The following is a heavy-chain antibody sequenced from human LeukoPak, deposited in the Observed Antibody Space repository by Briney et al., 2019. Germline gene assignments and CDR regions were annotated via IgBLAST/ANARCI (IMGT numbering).Heavy chain of an antibody. Sequence: GGSLRLSCVASRFTLSDHYMDWVRQAPGKGLEWVANIKQDGSEKYYVDSVKGRFTISRDNAKNSLYLQMNSLRAEDTAVYYCASDIVATPYYYYMDVWGKGTTVTVSS. CDR2: IKQDGSEK. V-gene: IGHV3-7*01. D-gene: IGHD5-12*01. CDR1: RFTLSDHY. J-gene: IGHJ6*03. CDR3: ASDIVATPYYYYMDV.